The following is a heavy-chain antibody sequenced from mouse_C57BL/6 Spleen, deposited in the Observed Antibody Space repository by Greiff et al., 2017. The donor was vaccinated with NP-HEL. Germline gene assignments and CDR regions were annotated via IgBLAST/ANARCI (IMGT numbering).Heavy chain of an antibody. D-gene: IGHD1-1*01. V-gene: IGHV1-64*01. CDR1: GYTFTSYW. CDR2: IHPNSGST. Sequence: QVQLQQPGAELVKPGASVKLSCKASGYTFTSYWMHWVKQRPGQGLEWIGMIHPNSGSTNYNEKFKSKATLTVDKSSSTAYMQLSSLTSEDSAVYYCHYYGSSPWFAYWGQGTLVTVSA. CDR3: HYYGSSPWFAY. J-gene: IGHJ3*01.